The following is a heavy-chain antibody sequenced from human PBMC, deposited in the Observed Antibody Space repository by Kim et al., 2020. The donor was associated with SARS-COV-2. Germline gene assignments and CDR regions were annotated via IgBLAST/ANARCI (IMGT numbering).Heavy chain of an antibody. V-gene: IGHV3-64D*09. CDR1: GFTFSSYA. Sequence: GGSLRLSCSASGFTFSSYAMHWVRQAPGKGLEYVSAISSNGGSTYYADSVKGRFTISRDNSKNTLYLQMSSLRAEDTAVYYCVNSKGGGSSNGLFDYWGQGTLATVAS. D-gene: IGHD2-15*01. CDR2: ISSNGGST. J-gene: IGHJ4*01. CDR3: VNSKGGGSSNGLFDY.